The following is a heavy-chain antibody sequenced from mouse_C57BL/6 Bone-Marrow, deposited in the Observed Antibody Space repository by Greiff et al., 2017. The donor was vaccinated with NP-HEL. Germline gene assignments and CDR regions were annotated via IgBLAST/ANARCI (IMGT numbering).Heavy chain of an antibody. V-gene: IGHV1-69*01. J-gene: IGHJ3*01. Sequence: QVQLQQSGAELVMPGASVKLSCKASGYTFTSYWMHWVKQRPGQGLEWIGEIDPSDSYTNYNQKFKGKSTLTVDKSSSTAYMQLSSLTSEDSAVYYCAKGGQLRLRPAWFAYWGQGTLVTVSA. CDR3: AKGGQLRLRPAWFAY. CDR1: GYTFTSYW. CDR2: IDPSDSYT. D-gene: IGHD3-2*02.